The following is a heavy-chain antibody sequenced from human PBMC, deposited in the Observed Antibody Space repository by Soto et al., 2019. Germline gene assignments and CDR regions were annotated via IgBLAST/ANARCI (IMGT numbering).Heavy chain of an antibody. CDR2: IWYDGSNK. V-gene: IGHV3-33*01. J-gene: IGHJ6*02. CDR3: ARELAAVFYYYGMDV. CDR1: GFTFSGYG. Sequence: GGSLRLSVAASGFTFSGYGIHGFGQAPGKGLEWVAVIWYDGSNKYYADSVKGRFTISRDNSKNTLYLQMNSLRAEDTAVYYCARELAAVFYYYGMDVWGQGTTVTVSS. D-gene: IGHD6-13*01.